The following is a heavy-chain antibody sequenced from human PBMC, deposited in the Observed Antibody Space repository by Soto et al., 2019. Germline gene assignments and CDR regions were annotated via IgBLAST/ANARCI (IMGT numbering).Heavy chain of an antibody. J-gene: IGHJ4*02. CDR1: GYTLTELS. CDR2: FDPEDGET. Sequence: ASVKVSCKVSGYTLTELSMHWVRQAPGKGLEWMGGFDPEDGETIYAQKFQGRVTMTEDTSTDTAYMELSSLRSEDTAVYYCATVDFWSGYPDYWGQGTLVTVSS. V-gene: IGHV1-24*01. CDR3: ATVDFWSGYPDY. D-gene: IGHD3-3*01.